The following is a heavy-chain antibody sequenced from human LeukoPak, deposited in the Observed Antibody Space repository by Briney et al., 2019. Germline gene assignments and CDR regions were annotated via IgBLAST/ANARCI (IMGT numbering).Heavy chain of an antibody. D-gene: IGHD3-10*01. CDR1: GGTFSSYA. V-gene: IGHV1-69*06. J-gene: IGHJ4*01. CDR2: IIPIFGTA. CDR3: ATSHGQAGPFQH. Sequence: GASVKVSCKASGGTFSSYAISWVRQAPGQGLEWMGGIIPIFGTANYAQKFQGRVTITADKSTSTAYMELSSLRSEDTAVYYCATSHGQAGPFQHWGQGTLVTVSS.